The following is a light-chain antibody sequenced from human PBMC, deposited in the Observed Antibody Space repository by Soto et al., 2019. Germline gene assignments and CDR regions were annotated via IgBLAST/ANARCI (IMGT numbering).Light chain of an antibody. CDR3: QVWDSSSDHYV. Sequence: SYELAQPPSVSAAPGQTARITCGGNNTGTIRVHWYQQKPGQAPVLVVCDDSDRPSGIPERFSGSNSGNTATLTISRVEAGDEADYYCQVWDSSSDHYVFATGTKVTVL. CDR1: NTGTIR. J-gene: IGLJ1*01. CDR2: DDS. V-gene: IGLV3-21*02.